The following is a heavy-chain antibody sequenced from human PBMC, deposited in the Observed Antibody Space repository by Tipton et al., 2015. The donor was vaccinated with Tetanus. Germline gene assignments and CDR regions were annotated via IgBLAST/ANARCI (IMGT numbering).Heavy chain of an antibody. CDR3: AKEIRPNDS. V-gene: IGHV3-23*01. CDR1: GFTFNIFG. CDR2: ISRSGDNT. J-gene: IGHJ4*02. D-gene: IGHD3-16*01. Sequence: SLRLSCAATGFTFNIFGMSWVRQAPGKGLEWVSGISRSGDNTFYADSVKGRFTISRDNSKNTLYLQMHSLRVEDTAVYYCAKEIRPNDSWGQGTLVTVSS.